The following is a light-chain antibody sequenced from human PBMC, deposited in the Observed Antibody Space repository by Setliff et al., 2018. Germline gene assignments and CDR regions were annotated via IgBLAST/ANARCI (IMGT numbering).Light chain of an antibody. Sequence: QSVLTQPASVSGSPGQSITISCTGSSSDVGAYDYVSWYQHHPGRAPKFMIYDVSKRPSGVSNRFSGSKSGITASLTISGLQAEDEADYYCFSYTSSGSYVFGSGTKVTVL. CDR1: SSDVGAYDY. CDR2: DVS. CDR3: FSYTSSGSYV. J-gene: IGLJ1*01. V-gene: IGLV2-14*03.